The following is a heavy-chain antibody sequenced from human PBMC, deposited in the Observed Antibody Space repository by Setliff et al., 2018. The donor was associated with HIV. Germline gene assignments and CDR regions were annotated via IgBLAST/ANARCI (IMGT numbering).Heavy chain of an antibody. CDR3: ARDGDSRDGRLYHYYYMDV. J-gene: IGHJ6*03. V-gene: IGHV1-46*01. D-gene: IGHD1-26*01. CDR2: INPNGGIT. Sequence: ASVKVSCKASGYTFTTYYIHWVRQAPGQGLEWMEIINPNGGITSYAQKFQGRVTMTRDTSTSTVNLDLSGLRSDDTAVYYCARDGDSRDGRLYHYYYMDVWGKGTTVTVSS. CDR1: GYTFTTYY.